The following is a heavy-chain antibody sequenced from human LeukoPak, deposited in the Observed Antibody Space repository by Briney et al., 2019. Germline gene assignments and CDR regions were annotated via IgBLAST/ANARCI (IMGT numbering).Heavy chain of an antibody. CDR2: IYTSGST. CDR1: GGSISSGSYY. V-gene: IGHV4-61*02. J-gene: IGHJ4*02. CDR3: ARASPIYCGGDCYHFDY. Sequence: SETLSLTCTVSGGSISSGSYYWSWIRQPAGKGLEWIGRIYTSGSTNYNPSLKSRVTISVDTSKNQFSLKLSSVTAADTAVYYCARASPIYCGGDCYHFDYWGQGTLVTVSS. D-gene: IGHD2-21*02.